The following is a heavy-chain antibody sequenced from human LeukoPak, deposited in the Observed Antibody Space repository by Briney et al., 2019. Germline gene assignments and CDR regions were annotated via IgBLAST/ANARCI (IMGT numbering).Heavy chain of an antibody. D-gene: IGHD4-17*01. CDR1: GGSISSYY. Sequence: SETLSLTCTVSGGSISSYYWTWIRQPPGKGLEWIGYIYYNGSTNYNPSLKSRVTISVDTSKNQFSLKLSSVTAADTAVYYCARLLRVTTVGPDLYYFDYWGQGTLVTVSS. CDR3: ARLLRVTTVGPDLYYFDY. V-gene: IGHV4-59*08. CDR2: IYYNGST. J-gene: IGHJ4*02.